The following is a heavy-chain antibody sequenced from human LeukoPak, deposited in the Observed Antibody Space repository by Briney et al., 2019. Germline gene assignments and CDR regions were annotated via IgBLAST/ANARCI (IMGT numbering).Heavy chain of an antibody. J-gene: IGHJ4*02. CDR2: SYYSGST. CDR1: GGSISSYY. D-gene: IGHD4-11*01. Sequence: SETLSLTCTVSGGSISSYYWSWIRLPPGKGLEWIGYSYYSGSTNYNPSLKSRVTISVDTSKNQFSLKLSSVTAADTAVYYCARVGTYSNYAKSWYFDYWGQGTLVTVSS. CDR3: ARVGTYSNYAKSWYFDY. V-gene: IGHV4-59*08.